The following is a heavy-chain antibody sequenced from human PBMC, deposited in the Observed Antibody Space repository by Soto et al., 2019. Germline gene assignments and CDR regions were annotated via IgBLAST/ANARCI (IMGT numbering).Heavy chain of an antibody. Sequence: GGSLRLSCAASGFTFSSYWMSWVRQAPGKGLEWVANIKQDGSEKYYVDSVKGRFTISRDNAKNSLYLQMNSLRAVDTAVYYCAREGRTDVCGEGIFYYYYMDVWGKGTTVTVSS. CDR3: AREGRTDVCGEGIFYYYYMDV. D-gene: IGHD2-8*01. CDR1: GFTFSSYW. CDR2: IKQDGSEK. V-gene: IGHV3-7*03. J-gene: IGHJ6*03.